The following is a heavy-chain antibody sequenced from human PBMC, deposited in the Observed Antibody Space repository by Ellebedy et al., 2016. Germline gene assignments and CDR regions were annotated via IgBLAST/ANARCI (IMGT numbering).Heavy chain of an antibody. CDR1: GGSISSYY. D-gene: IGHD3-10*01. Sequence: SETLSLTCTVSGGSISSYYWSCIRQPAGKGLEWIGRIYTSGSTKYNPSLKSRVTMSVDTSKTQFSLKLNSVPAEDTAVYYCARDILGGFGVDYFDYWGQGTLVTVSS. CDR2: IYTSGST. V-gene: IGHV4-4*07. CDR3: ARDILGGFGVDYFDY. J-gene: IGHJ4*02.